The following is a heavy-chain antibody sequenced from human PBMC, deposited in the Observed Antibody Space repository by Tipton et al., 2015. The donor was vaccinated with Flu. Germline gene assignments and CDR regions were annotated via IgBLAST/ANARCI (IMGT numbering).Heavy chain of an antibody. CDR3: VRALGPGNGAAQY. CDR1: GGSISSYY. CDR2: IYTSGSP. J-gene: IGHJ4*02. D-gene: IGHD4-23*01. Sequence: TLSLTCTVSGGSISSYYWSWIRQPAGKGLEWIGRIYTSGSPNYNPSLKSRVTMSLDTSKNQISLKLTSVTAADTAVYHCVRALGPGNGAAQYWGQGTLVTVSS. V-gene: IGHV4-4*07.